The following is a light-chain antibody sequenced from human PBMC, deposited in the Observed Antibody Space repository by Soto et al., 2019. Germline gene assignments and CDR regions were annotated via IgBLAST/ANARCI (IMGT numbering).Light chain of an antibody. V-gene: IGLV4-69*01. Sequence: QLVLTQSPSASASLGASVKLTCTLSSGHSSYAIAWHQQQPEKGPRYLMKLSSDGSHSKGDGIPDRFSGSSSGAERYLTIPRPPSGDEAYYYCQTLETCARVVFGGGTKLTVL. CDR3: QTLETCARVV. CDR2: LSSDGSH. J-gene: IGLJ2*01. CDR1: SGHSSYA.